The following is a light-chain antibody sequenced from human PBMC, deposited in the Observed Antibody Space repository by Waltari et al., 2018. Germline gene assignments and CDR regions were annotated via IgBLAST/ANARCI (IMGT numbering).Light chain of an antibody. Sequence: QSALTQPPSASGSPGQSVTISCTGTSSDVGGSNYVSWYQQHPGKAPKLMIYEVSKRPSGVPDRFSGSKSGNTASLTVSGLQAEDEADYYCSSYAGSNNPHVVFGGGTKLTVL. V-gene: IGLV2-8*01. J-gene: IGLJ2*01. CDR3: SSYAGSNNPHVV. CDR1: SSDVGGSNY. CDR2: EVS.